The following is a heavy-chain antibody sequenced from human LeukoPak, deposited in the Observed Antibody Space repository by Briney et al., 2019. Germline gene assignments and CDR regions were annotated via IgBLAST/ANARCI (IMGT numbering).Heavy chain of an antibody. D-gene: IGHD5-24*01. CDR3: AKELTERWLIDAFDI. J-gene: IGHJ3*02. CDR1: GFSFSSYA. V-gene: IGHV3-23*01. CDR2: ISHSGSL. Sequence: GGSLRLSCAASGFSFSSYAMSWVRQAPGKGLEWVSSISHSGSLSYADSVKGRFTISRDNSMNTLYLQMSSLTAEDTAIYYCAKELTERWLIDAFDIWGQGTVVTVSS.